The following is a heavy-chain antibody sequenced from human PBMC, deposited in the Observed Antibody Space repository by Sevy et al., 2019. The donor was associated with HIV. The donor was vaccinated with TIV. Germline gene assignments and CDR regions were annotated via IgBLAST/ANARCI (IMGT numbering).Heavy chain of an antibody. V-gene: IGHV3-23*01. CDR1: GFTFSRYT. J-gene: IGHJ4*02. Sequence: GGSLRLSCAASGFTFSRYTMTWVRQAPGKGLEWVSTFCIGDGTMNYADSAKGRFTISRDNSKNTLYLQMNSLRAEDTAIYYCVREGCTKPHDYWGQGTLVTVSS. CDR2: FCIGDGTM. D-gene: IGHD2-8*01. CDR3: VREGCTKPHDY.